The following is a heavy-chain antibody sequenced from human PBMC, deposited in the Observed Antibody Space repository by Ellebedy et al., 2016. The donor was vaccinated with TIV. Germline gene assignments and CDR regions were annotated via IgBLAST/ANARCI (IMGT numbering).Heavy chain of an antibody. J-gene: IGHJ6*02. Sequence: SGPTLVXPSQPLTLTCSFSGFSLTPYGVAVGWIRQPPGKALEWLAVIYWDGDKRYSPSLKSRLTITKDTSKKQVVLTMTNMDPVDTATYYCAHCKGAYYYGMDVWGQGTTVTVSS. CDR1: GFSLTPYGVA. D-gene: IGHD3-16*01. CDR2: IYWDGDK. CDR3: AHCKGAYYYGMDV. V-gene: IGHV2-5*02.